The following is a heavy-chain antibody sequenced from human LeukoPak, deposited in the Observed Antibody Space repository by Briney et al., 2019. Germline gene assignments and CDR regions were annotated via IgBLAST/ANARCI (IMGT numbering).Heavy chain of an antibody. CDR3: ARGRGGELRFLEWSLSYGMDV. D-gene: IGHD3-3*01. CDR2: THYSGAT. V-gene: IGHV4-31*03. CDR1: GDSMIDAGYY. Sequence: SETLSLTCTVSGDSMIDAGYYWAWIRHHPEKDLEWIGYTHYSGATYYNPSLESRVTISVDTSKRQFSLRLSSVTAADSAVYYCARGRGGELRFLEWSLSYGMDVWGQGTTVTVSS. J-gene: IGHJ6*02.